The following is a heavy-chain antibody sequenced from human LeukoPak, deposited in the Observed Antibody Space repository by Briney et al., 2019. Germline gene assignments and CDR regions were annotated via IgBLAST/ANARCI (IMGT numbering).Heavy chain of an antibody. Sequence: PSDTLSLTCTVPGGSISSSSYYWGWIRQPPGKGREGIGSLYYSGSTYYNPSLKSRVTISVDTSKNQFSLKLSSVTAADTAMYYCARHARHAPFDYWGQGTLVTVSS. CDR2: LYYSGST. CDR1: GGSISSSSYY. J-gene: IGHJ4*02. V-gene: IGHV4-39*01. CDR3: ARHARHAPFDY.